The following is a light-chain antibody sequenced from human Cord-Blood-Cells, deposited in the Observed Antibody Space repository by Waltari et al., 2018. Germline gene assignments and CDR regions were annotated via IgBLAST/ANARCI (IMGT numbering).Light chain of an antibody. Sequence: QSALTQPASVSGSPGQSLTISCTGTSSDVGRYNFVSWYQQHPGKAPKLMIYEVSKRPSGVSKRFYGSKSGNTASLTISGLQAEDEADYYCCSYAGSSTLVFGGGTKLTVL. J-gene: IGLJ2*01. V-gene: IGLV2-23*02. CDR1: SSDVGRYNF. CDR3: CSYAGSSTLV. CDR2: EVS.